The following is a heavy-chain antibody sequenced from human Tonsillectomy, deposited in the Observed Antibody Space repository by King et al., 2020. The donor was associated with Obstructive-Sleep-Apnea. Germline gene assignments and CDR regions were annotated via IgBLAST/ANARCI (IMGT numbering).Heavy chain of an antibody. V-gene: IGHV3-9*01. CDR2: ISWNSGSI. J-gene: IGHJ5*02. Sequence: QLVQSGGGLVQPGRSLRLSCAASGFTFDDYAMHWVRQAPGKGLEWVSGISWNSGSIGYADSVKGRFTISRDNAKNSLYLQMNSLRAEDTALYYCAKGGKPGFDPWGQGTLVTVSS. CDR1: GFTFDDYA. D-gene: IGHD1-14*01. CDR3: AKGGKPGFDP.